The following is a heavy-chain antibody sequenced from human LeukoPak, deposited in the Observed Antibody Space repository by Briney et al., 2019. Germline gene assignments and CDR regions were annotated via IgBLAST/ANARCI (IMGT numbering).Heavy chain of an antibody. V-gene: IGHV4-59*01. CDR3: AREYSAFEI. Sequence: SETLSLTCTVSGGSISTYYWSWIRQPPGKGLEWIGYIHYSGSTSYNPSLKSRITISVDTSKNQLSLILNSVTAADTAVYYCAREYSAFEIWGQGTMVTVSS. J-gene: IGHJ3*02. D-gene: IGHD1-1*01. CDR1: GGSISTYY. CDR2: IHYSGST.